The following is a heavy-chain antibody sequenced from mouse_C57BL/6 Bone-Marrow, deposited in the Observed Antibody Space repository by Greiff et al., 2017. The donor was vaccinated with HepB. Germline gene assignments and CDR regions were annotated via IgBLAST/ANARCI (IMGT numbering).Heavy chain of an antibody. D-gene: IGHD1-1*01. CDR2: FDPNSGGT. J-gene: IGHJ1*03. CDR1: GYTFTSYW. V-gene: IGHV1-72*01. Sequence: QVQLQQPGAELVKPGASVKLSCKASGYTFTSYWMHWVKQRPGRGLEWIGRFDPNSGGTKYNEKFKSKATLTVDKPSSTAYMQLSSLTSEDSAVYECARFSTGVSWDFDVWGTGTTVTVSS. CDR3: ARFSTGVSWDFDV.